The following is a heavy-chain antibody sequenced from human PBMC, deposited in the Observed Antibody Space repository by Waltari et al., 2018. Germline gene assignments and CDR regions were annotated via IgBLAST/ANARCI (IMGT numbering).Heavy chain of an antibody. V-gene: IGHV3-23*01. CDR3: AKEIYRIGRPCFDY. Sequence: QLLESGGGWRQAGGSLRLSCAASGFTFSNYAMSWVRQAPGKGPEWVSGITSGGGDTYYTDSVSGRFTISRDNSKNTVYLQMNSLRHEDTAVYYCAKEIYRIGRPCFDYWGQGVRVTVSS. CDR1: GFTFSNYA. CDR2: ITSGGGDT. J-gene: IGHJ4*02. D-gene: IGHD6-19*01.